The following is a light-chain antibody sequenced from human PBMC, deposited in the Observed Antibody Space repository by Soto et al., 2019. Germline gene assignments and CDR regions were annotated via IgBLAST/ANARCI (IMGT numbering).Light chain of an antibody. CDR3: SSYTSISTLVV. Sequence: QSVLTQPASVSGSPGQSITISRTGTSSDVGGYNYVSWYQQHPGKAPQLMIYEVSNRPSGVSNRFSGSKSGNTASLTISGLQAEDEADYYCSSYTSISTLVVFGGGTKLTVL. CDR1: SSDVGGYNY. CDR2: EVS. J-gene: IGLJ2*01. V-gene: IGLV2-14*01.